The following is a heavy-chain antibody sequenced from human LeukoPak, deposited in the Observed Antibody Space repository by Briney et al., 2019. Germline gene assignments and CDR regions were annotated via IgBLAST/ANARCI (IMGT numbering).Heavy chain of an antibody. CDR1: GGSISSGSYY. CDR3: ARDGGVVVPTAPAVFDI. J-gene: IGHJ3*02. CDR2: IYTSGST. D-gene: IGHD2-2*01. Sequence: SETLSLTCTVSGGSISSGSYYWSWIRQPAGKGLEWIGRIYTSGSTKYNPSLKSRVTMSLDTSKNQFSLKLSSVTAADTAVYYCARDGGVVVPTAPAVFDIWGQGTMVTVSS. V-gene: IGHV4-61*02.